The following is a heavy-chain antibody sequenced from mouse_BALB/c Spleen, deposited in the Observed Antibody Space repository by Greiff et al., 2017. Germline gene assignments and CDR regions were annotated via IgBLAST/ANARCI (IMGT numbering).Heavy chain of an antibody. CDR2: ISNGGGST. CDR3: ARNVDLLGGAMDY. CDR1: GFTFSSYT. V-gene: IGHV5-12-2*01. Sequence: EVQLQESGGGLVQPGGSLKLSCAASGFTFSSYTMSWVRQTPEKRLEWVAYISNGGGSTYYPDTVKGRFTISRDNAKNTLYLQMSSLKSEDTAMYYCARNVDLLGGAMDYWGQGTSVTVSS. D-gene: IGHD2-1*01. J-gene: IGHJ4*01.